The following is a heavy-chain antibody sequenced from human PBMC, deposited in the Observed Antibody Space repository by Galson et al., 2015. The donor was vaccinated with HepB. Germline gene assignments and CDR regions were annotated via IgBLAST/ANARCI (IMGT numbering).Heavy chain of an antibody. D-gene: IGHD3-22*01. CDR1: GFTFSSYT. CDR3: ARGLGWDSSPLDW. J-gene: IGHJ4*02. V-gene: IGHV3-30*04. CDR2: ISYDGNNK. Sequence: SLRLSCAASGFTFSSYTMHWVRQAPGKGLEWVSVISYDGNNKFYADSVKGRFTISRDTSKNTLYLQMNSLRAEDTAVYYCARGLGWDSSPLDWWGQGTLVTASS.